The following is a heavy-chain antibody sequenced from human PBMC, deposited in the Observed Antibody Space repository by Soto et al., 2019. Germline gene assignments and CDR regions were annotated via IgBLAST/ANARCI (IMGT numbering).Heavy chain of an antibody. CDR1: GFTFSSYS. CDR2: ISSSSSYI. V-gene: IGHV3-21*01. J-gene: IGHJ4*02. Sequence: GSLRLSCAASGFTFSSYSMNWVRQAPGKGLEWVSSISSSSSYIYYADSVKGRFTISRDNAKNSLYLQMNSLRAEDTAVYYCARDAIFGVVTPAGGQGTLVTVSS. CDR3: ARDAIFGVVTPA. D-gene: IGHD3-3*01.